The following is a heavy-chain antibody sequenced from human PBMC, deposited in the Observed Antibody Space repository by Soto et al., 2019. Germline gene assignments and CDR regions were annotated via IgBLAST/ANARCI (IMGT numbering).Heavy chain of an antibody. CDR3: AKGTERVTGQNCYS. CDR2: ISGTGSTT. V-gene: IGHV3-23*02. D-gene: IGHD2-21*02. Sequence: GWSLRLSCAASGFTFTSFAISWVRQAPGTGLEWVASISGTGSTTYYGDSVTGRFTVSRDNSKNMVYMQMKSLRPEDTAVYFCAKGTERVTGQNCYSWGQGTRVTVSS. J-gene: IGHJ4*02. CDR1: GFTFTSFA.